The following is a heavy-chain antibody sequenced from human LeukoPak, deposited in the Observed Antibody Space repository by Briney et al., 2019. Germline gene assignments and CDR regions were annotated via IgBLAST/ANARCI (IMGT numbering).Heavy chain of an antibody. D-gene: IGHD5-24*01. CDR2: INHSGST. J-gene: IGHJ5*02. CDR1: GGSFSGYY. V-gene: IGHV4-34*01. CDR3: ARGTEMATFTETGNWFDP. Sequence: PSETLSLTCAVYGGSFSGYYWSWIRQPPGKGLEWIGEINHSGSTNYNPSLKSRVTISVDTSKNQFSLKLSSVTAADTAVYYCARGTEMATFTETGNWFDPWGQGTLVTVSS.